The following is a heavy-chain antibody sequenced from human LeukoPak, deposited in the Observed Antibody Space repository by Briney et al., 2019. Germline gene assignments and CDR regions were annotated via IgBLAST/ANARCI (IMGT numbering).Heavy chain of an antibody. Sequence: GGSLRLSCAASGFTFSTYSMNWVRQAPGKGLEWVSFISIGSDNIDYADSVRGRFTISRDNAKNSLYLEMSSLRAEDTAVYYCARVTTTVDYWGQGTLVTVSS. V-gene: IGHV3-48*01. CDR1: GFTFSTYS. J-gene: IGHJ4*02. CDR3: ARVTTTVDY. CDR2: ISIGSDNI. D-gene: IGHD1-14*01.